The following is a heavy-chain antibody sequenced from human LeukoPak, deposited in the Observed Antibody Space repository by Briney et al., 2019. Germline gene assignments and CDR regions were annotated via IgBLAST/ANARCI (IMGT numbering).Heavy chain of an antibody. CDR2: IYYSGRT. CDR1: ADSVSRSDSY. CDR3: ARTILPRWWFDP. V-gene: IGHV4-39*01. D-gene: IGHD2-21*01. J-gene: IGHJ5*02. Sequence: SETLSLTCSVSADSVSRSDSYWDWIRQPPGKGLEWIGTIYYSGRTYYNPSLKGRVTISVDTSENQFSLILSSVTAADTAVYYCARTILPRWWFDPWGQGTLVTVSS.